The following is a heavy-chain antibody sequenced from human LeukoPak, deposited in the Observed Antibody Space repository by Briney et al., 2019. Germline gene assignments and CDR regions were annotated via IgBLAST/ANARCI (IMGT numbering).Heavy chain of an antibody. CDR1: GFTFTNYW. CDR3: ARPLSIVGATIGAFDI. J-gene: IGHJ3*02. CDR2: INSDGSTT. D-gene: IGHD1-26*01. V-gene: IGHV3-74*01. Sequence: TGGSLRLSCAASGFTFTNYWMHWVRQAPGKGLVWVSCINSDGSTTTYADSVKGRFTISRDNAKNTLYLQVKSLRAEDTAVYYCARPLSIVGATIGAFDIWGQGTMVTVSS.